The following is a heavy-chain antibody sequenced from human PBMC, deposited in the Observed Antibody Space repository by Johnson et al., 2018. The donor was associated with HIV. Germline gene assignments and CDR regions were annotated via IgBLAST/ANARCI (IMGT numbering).Heavy chain of an antibody. CDR2: IRNTPSSYST. J-gene: IGHJ3*01. V-gene: IGHV3-72*01. CDR3: TRDRDGVGVS. CDR1: GFSFSDHF. Sequence: VQLVESGGGLVQPGGSLRLSCVGSGFSFSDHFMDWVRQAPGKGLEWVGRIRNTPSSYSTEYAASVKGRFTVSRDDSKNSVYLQMSSLKTEDTAVYYCTRDRDGVGVSWGQGTMVTVSS. D-gene: IGHD3-10*01.